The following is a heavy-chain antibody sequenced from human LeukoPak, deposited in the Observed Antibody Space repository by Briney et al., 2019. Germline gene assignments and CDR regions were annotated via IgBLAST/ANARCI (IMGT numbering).Heavy chain of an antibody. J-gene: IGHJ5*02. CDR3: AAWTSWYNWNYEFLWFDP. D-gene: IGHD1-7*01. Sequence: GSSVKVSCKASRGTFSSYAISWVRQAPGQGLEWMGGIIPIFGTANYAQKFQGRVTITADESTSTAYMELSSLRSEDTAVYYCAAWTSWYNWNYEFLWFDPGGQGTLVTVSS. CDR2: IIPIFGTA. CDR1: RGTFSSYA. V-gene: IGHV1-69*01.